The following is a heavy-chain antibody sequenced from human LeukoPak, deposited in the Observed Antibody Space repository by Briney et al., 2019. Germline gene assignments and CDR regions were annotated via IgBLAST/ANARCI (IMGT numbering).Heavy chain of an antibody. CDR2: INHSGST. V-gene: IGHV4-34*01. J-gene: IGHJ5*02. Sequence: NSSETLSLTCAVYGGSFSGYYWSWIRQPPGKGLEWIGEINHSGSTNYNPSLKSRVTISVDTSKNQFSLKLSSVTAADTAVYYCARGTLGYCSGGSCNWFDPWGQGTLVTVSS. CDR3: ARGTLGYCSGGSCNWFDP. D-gene: IGHD2-15*01. CDR1: GGSFSGYY.